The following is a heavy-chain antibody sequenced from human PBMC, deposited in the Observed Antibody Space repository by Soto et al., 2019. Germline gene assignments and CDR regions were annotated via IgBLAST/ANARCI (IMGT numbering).Heavy chain of an antibody. Sequence: ASVKVSCKASGYTFTSYYMHWVRQAPGQGLEWMGIINPSGGSTSYAQKFQGRVTMTRDTSTSTVYMELSSLRSEDTAVYYCARVYRSGGSCYSGWFDPWGQGTLVTVSS. J-gene: IGHJ5*02. D-gene: IGHD2-15*01. CDR3: ARVYRSGGSCYSGWFDP. CDR2: INPSGGST. CDR1: GYTFTSYY. V-gene: IGHV1-46*03.